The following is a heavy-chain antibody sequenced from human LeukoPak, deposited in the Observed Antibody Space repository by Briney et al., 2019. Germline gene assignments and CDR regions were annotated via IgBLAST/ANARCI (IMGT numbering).Heavy chain of an antibody. Sequence: GGSLRLSCAASGFTFSSYWMHWIRQAPGKGLVWLSRINSDGTIKYYADYADSVKGRFTISRDNAKNTVYLQMNSLRVEDTAVYYCATEGFGYRYNAWGQGTLVTVSS. CDR3: ATEGFGYRYNA. J-gene: IGHJ4*02. D-gene: IGHD5-18*01. CDR1: GFTFSSYW. CDR2: INSDGTIKYYA. V-gene: IGHV3-74*01.